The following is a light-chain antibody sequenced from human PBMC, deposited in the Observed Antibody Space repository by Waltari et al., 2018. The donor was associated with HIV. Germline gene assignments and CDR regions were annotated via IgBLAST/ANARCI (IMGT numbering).Light chain of an antibody. V-gene: IGLV1-47*01. CDR1: NSNIGSNL. CDR3: ATWDDILSGYL. Sequence: QSVPTQPPSASGTPGQRVAISCSRRNSNIGSNLVYWYQQLPGPAPKRLIYKDNQRPSGVPERFSASKSGSSSSLAISGLRSEDEAEYYCATWDDILSGYLFGTGTKVTVL. J-gene: IGLJ1*01. CDR2: KDN.